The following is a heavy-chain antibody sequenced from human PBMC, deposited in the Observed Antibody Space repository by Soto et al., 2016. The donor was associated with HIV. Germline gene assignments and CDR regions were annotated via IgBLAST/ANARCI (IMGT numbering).Heavy chain of an antibody. CDR1: GFTFSSYS. Sequence: EVQLVESGGGLVKPGGSLRLSCAASGFTFSSYSMNWVRQAPGKGLEWVSSISSSSSYIYYADSVKGRFTISRDNAKNSLYLQMNSLRAEDTAVYYCARGAAVADAFDIWGQGTMVTVSS. CDR2: ISSSSSYI. V-gene: IGHV3-21*01. CDR3: ARGAAVADAFDI. D-gene: IGHD2-15*01. J-gene: IGHJ3*02.